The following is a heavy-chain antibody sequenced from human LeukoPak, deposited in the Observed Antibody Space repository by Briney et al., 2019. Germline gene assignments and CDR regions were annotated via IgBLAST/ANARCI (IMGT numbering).Heavy chain of an antibody. CDR1: GFTFSSYA. D-gene: IGHD2-8*01. CDR2: ISNSGATI. Sequence: GGSLRLSCAVSGFTFSSYAMHWVRQAPGKGLEWVSYISNSGATIYFADSVKGRFRISRDNAKNLLYLQMNSLRVDDTAVYYCARGLVNGATAGTYFDYWGQGTLVTVSS. CDR3: ARGLVNGATAGTYFDY. V-gene: IGHV3-48*03. J-gene: IGHJ4*02.